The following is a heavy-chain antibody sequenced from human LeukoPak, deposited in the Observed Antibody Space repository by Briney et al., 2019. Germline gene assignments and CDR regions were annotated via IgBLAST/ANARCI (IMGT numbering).Heavy chain of an antibody. J-gene: IGHJ5*01. CDR2: IYYDGSS. V-gene: IGHV4-59*04. CDR3: ARRRFRSSWFDS. Sequence: PSETLSLTCTVSGGSISSYYWSWIRQPPGKGLEWIGNIYYDGSSSCDPSLKSRVTMSVDTSKNQFSLKLSSVTAADTAVYYCARRRFRSSWFDSWGQGTLVTVSS. CDR1: GGSISSYY. D-gene: IGHD6-13*01.